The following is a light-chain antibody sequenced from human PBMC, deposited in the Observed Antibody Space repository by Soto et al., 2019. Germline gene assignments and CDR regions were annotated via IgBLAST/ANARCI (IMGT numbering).Light chain of an antibody. V-gene: IGKV1-5*01. Sequence: DTQMTQSPSTLSASVGDRVTITCRASQSISNWLAWYQQKPGKAPKLLINDASSLESGVPSRFRGSGSGTEFTLTISSLQPDDFGVYYCMQGTHWPPFDQGTKV. CDR3: MQGTHWPP. J-gene: IGKJ1*01. CDR2: DAS. CDR1: QSISNW.